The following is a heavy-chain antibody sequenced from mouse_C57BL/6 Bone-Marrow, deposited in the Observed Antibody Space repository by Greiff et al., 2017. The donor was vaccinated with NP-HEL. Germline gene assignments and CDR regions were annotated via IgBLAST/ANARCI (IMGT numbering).Heavy chain of an antibody. J-gene: IGHJ2*01. CDR3: AREDYGSSPYYFDY. CDR2: IHPNSGST. V-gene: IGHV1-64*01. D-gene: IGHD1-1*01. Sequence: QVQLKESGAELVKPGASVKLSCKASGYTFTSYWMHWVKQRPGQGLEWIGMIHPNSGSTNYNEKFKSKATLTVDKSSSTAYMQLSSLTSEDSAVYYCAREDYGSSPYYFDYWGQGTTLTVSS. CDR1: GYTFTSYW.